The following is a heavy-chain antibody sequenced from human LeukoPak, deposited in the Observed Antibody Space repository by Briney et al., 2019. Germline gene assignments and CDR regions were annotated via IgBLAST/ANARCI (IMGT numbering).Heavy chain of an antibody. CDR1: GFTFSSYS. V-gene: IGHV3-21*01. J-gene: IGHJ6*03. Sequence: GGSRRRSRAASGFTFSSYSMKWVRQPPGKGLKWVSSISSSSSYIYYAGSVKGRFTISRDNAKNSLYLQMNSLRAEDTAVYYCARDASVRYDFWSGYYLLSGYYYYMDVWGKGTTVTVSS. CDR3: ARDASVRYDFWSGYYLLSGYYYYMDV. CDR2: ISSSSSYI. D-gene: IGHD3-3*01.